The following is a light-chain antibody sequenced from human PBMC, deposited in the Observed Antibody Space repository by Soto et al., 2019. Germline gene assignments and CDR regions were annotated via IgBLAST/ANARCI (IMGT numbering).Light chain of an antibody. CDR3: QQYNNWRGT. J-gene: IGKJ2*01. CDR1: QSVSSN. V-gene: IGKV3-15*01. CDR2: GAS. Sequence: IVMTQSPATLSVSPGERATLSCMASQSVSSNLAWYQQKPGQAPRLLIYGASTRATGIPARFSGSGSGTEFTLTISSLQSEAFAVYYCQQYNNWRGTFGQGTKLEIK.